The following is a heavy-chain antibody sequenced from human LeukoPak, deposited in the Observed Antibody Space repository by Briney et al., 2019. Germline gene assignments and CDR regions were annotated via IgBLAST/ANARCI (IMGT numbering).Heavy chain of an antibody. CDR1: GFTFSNFE. Sequence: GGSLRLSCAASGFTFSNFEMTWVRQAPGKGLEWVSYIGRSGSTIYYADSVKGRFTISRDNAKNPLYLQMNSLTAEDTAVYYCARESFAARWDWGQGTLVTVSS. D-gene: IGHD6-6*01. V-gene: IGHV3-48*03. CDR3: ARESFAARWD. J-gene: IGHJ4*02. CDR2: IGRSGSTI.